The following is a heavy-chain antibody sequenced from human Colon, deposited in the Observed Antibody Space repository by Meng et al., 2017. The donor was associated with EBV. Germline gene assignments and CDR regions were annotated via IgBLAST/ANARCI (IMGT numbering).Heavy chain of an antibody. D-gene: IGHD6-19*01. CDR3: ARVSSGWDYFNY. Sequence: QVQLQEPGPGLVKPSQSQSLTFTGSGGSVSSGGYYWTWIRQHPGNGLEWLGHIYYSGSTFYNPSLKRRVIISIDTSKNQFSLNLRSVTAADTAVYYCARVSSGWDYFNYWGQGTLVTVSS. V-gene: IGHV4-31*03. J-gene: IGHJ4*02. CDR2: IYYSGST. CDR1: GGSVSSGGYY.